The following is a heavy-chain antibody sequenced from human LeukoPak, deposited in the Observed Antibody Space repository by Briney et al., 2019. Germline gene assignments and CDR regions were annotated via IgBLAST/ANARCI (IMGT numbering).Heavy chain of an antibody. CDR1: GFTFSSYA. J-gene: IGHJ4*02. CDR2: ISGSGGST. V-gene: IGHV3-23*01. D-gene: IGHD2-2*01. CDR3: AKDIVVVPAAIRFDY. Sequence: GGSLRLSCAASGFTFSSYAMSWVRQAPAKGLEWVSAISGSGGSTYYADSVKGRFTISRDNSKNTLYLQMNSLRAEDTAVYYCAKDIVVVPAAIRFDYWGQGTLVTVSS.